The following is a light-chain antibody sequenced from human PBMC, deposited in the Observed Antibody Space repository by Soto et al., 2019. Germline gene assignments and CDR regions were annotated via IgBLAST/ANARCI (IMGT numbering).Light chain of an antibody. V-gene: IGKV1-39*01. CDR3: QQSFRTPRAYT. CDR2: AAS. Sequence: DIQMTQSPSSLLASIGDRVTLTCRASENIHNYLNWYQHKPGKAPKLLIYAASKLQTGVPSRFIGRGFGTDFTLTISTLQPEDFVTYYCQQSFRTPRAYTFGQGTNLEI. CDR1: ENIHNY. J-gene: IGKJ2*01.